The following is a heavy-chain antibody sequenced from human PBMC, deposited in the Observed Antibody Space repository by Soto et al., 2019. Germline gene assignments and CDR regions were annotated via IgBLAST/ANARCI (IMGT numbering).Heavy chain of an antibody. Sequence: ASVKVSCKASGYTFTLFALHWVRQAPGQRLESMGWINVGNGDTEYSRKFQDRVTITRDTSTNTAYMELSSLRSEDTAAYYCATEVPRWNDSSYYYYGMDVWGQGTTVTVSS. CDR2: INVGNGDT. CDR1: GYTFTLFA. CDR3: ATEVPRWNDSSYYYYGMDV. V-gene: IGHV1-3*01. D-gene: IGHD1-1*01. J-gene: IGHJ6*02.